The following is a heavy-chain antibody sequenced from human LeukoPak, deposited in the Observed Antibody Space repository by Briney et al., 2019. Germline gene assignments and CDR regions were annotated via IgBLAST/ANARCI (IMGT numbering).Heavy chain of an antibody. J-gene: IGHJ4*02. CDR2: MNPNSGNT. Sequence: ASVKVSCKASGYTFTSYDINWVRQATGQGLEWMGWMNPNSGNTGYAQKFQGRVTMTRNTSISTAYMELSSLRSEDTAVYYCARVWGRFKVFGSGYYPFDYWGQETLVTVSS. CDR1: GYTFTSYD. D-gene: IGHD3-22*01. V-gene: IGHV1-8*01. CDR3: ARVWGRFKVFGSGYYPFDY.